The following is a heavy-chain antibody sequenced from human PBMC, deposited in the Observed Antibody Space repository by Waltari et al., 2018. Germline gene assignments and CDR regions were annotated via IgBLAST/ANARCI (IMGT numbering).Heavy chain of an antibody. J-gene: IGHJ4*02. CDR1: GDSISTSRYY. CDR3: AGGYSSGWYAY. V-gene: IGHV4-39*01. CDR2: AFHGGTP. D-gene: IGHD6-19*01. Sequence: QLHLQQSGPGLVKPSETLSLTCRVSGDSISTSRYYWGWIRQPPGKGLERVGSAFHGGTPHYNPSRKSRVTISMDTSRNQFSLTLSSVTAADTAVFYCAGGYSSGWYAYWGQGTQVTVPS.